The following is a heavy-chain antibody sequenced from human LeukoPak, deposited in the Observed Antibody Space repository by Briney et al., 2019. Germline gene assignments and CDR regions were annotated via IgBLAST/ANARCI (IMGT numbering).Heavy chain of an antibody. D-gene: IGHD1-1*01. V-gene: IGHV3-30-3*01. CDR3: ARGTTGTTGFYFDY. CDR2: ISYDGNNK. J-gene: IGHJ4*02. CDR1: GFTFSRSA. Sequence: GGSLRLSCAASGFTFSRSAMHWVRQAPGKGLEWVAVISYDGNNKYYADSVKGRFTISRDNSKNTLYLEMNSLRTEDTALYYYARGTTGTTGFYFDYWGRGTLVTVSS.